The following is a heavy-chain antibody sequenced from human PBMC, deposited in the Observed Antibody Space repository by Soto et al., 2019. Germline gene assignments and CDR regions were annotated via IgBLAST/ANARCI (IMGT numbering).Heavy chain of an antibody. CDR2: INHSGST. CDR3: ARVQWFGMDGRY. V-gene: IGHV4-34*02. J-gene: IGHJ4*02. Sequence: QVQLQQWGAGLLKPSETLSLTCAVYGGSFSGYYWSWIRQPPGKGLEWIGEINHSGSTIYNPSLESRATIPVDTSKNQFSRKLSSVTAADTAVYYCARVQWFGMDGRYWGQGTLVTVSS. D-gene: IGHD3-10*01. CDR1: GGSFSGYY.